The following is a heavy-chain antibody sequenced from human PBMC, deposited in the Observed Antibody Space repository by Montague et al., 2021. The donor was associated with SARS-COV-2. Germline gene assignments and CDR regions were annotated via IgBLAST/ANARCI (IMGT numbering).Heavy chain of an antibody. CDR2: ISNDGSNK. CDR1: GFYFSYA. Sequence: SRRLSFSASGFYFSYAMHWVRQAPGTGLEWVALISNDGSNKHYADSVKGRFTISRDNSKSTLYLQMNSLRTEDTAVYYCARESGSFHDGGYFDYWGQGSLVTVSS. V-gene: IGHV3-30*04. J-gene: IGHJ4*02. CDR3: ARESGSFHDGGYFDY. D-gene: IGHD1-26*01.